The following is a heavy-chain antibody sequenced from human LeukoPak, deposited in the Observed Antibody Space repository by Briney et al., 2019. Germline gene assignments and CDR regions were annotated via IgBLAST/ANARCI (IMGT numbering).Heavy chain of an antibody. J-gene: IGHJ6*02. CDR2: ICSDGRT. D-gene: IGHD6-13*01. Sequence: GGSLRLSCAASGFSVSSNYMSWVRQAPGKGLEWVSVICSDGRTYYTDSVKGRFTISRDNSTNTLFLQMNSLRAEGTAVYYCARDRGAAAGIGMDVWGQGTTVTVSS. V-gene: IGHV3-53*01. CDR1: GFSVSSNY. CDR3: ARDRGAAAGIGMDV.